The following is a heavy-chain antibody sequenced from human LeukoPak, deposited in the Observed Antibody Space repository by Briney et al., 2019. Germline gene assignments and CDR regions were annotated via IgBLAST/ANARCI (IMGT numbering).Heavy chain of an antibody. V-gene: IGHV4-59*01. CDR2: IYYSGST. D-gene: IGHD1-14*01. Sequence: PSETLSLTCTVSGGSISSYYWSWIRQPPGKGLEWIGYIYYSGSTNYNPSLKSRVTISVDTSKNQFSLKLSSVTAVDTAVYYCARERYDHFDYWGQGTLVTVSS. CDR1: GGSISSYY. J-gene: IGHJ4*02. CDR3: ARERYDHFDY.